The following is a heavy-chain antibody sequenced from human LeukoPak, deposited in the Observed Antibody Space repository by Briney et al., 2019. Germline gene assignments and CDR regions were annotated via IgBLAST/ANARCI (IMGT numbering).Heavy chain of an antibody. V-gene: IGHV3-23*01. CDR2: ISNGGTST. Sequence: GGSLRLSCAVSGFTFSPYAMPGLPQAPGKGLEWVSSISNGGTSTYYAAYVKGRFTISRYNPKNTLYLQMNSRRAEDTAVYYCAKGGRLREYSLDYWGQGTLVTVSS. CDR3: AKGGRLREYSLDY. J-gene: IGHJ4*02. CDR1: GFTFSPYA. D-gene: IGHD5-18*01.